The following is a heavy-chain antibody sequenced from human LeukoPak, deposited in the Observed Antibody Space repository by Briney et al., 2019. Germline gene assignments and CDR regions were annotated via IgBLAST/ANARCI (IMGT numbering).Heavy chain of an antibody. CDR1: GFTFSSYA. D-gene: IGHD3-16*01. V-gene: IGHV3-33*01. CDR3: ARDPGAGEWVFYFDY. J-gene: IGHJ4*02. Sequence: GGSLRLSCTAPGFTFSSYAIHWIRQAPGKGLEWVAVIWYDGSNKYYADSVKGRFTISRDNSKNTLYLQMNSLRAEDTAVYYCARDPGAGEWVFYFDYWGQGTLVTVSS. CDR2: IWYDGSNK.